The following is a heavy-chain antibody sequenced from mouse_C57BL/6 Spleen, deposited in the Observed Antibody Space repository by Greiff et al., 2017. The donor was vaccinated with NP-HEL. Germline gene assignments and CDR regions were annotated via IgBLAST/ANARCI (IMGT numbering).Heavy chain of an antibody. J-gene: IGHJ1*03. CDR1: GYTFTSYW. V-gene: IGHV1-55*01. CDR3: ARSHCGGTRYFDV. D-gene: IGHD1-1*01. CDR2: IYPGSGST. Sequence: QVQLQQPGAELVKPGASVKMSCKASGYTFTSYWITWVKQRPGQGLEWIGDIYPGSGSTNYNEKFKSKATLTVDTSSSTAYVQLNSLTSEDSAVYYCARSHCGGTRYFDVWGTGTTVTVSS.